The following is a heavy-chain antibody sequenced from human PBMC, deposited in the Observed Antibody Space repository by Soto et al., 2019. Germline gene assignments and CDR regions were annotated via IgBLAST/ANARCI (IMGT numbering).Heavy chain of an antibody. Sequence: GGSLRLSCAASGFTFSSYAMSWVRQAPGKGLEWVSAISGSGGSTYYADSVKGRFTISRDNSKNTLYLQMNSLRAEDTAVYYCSKSPSDFLSGYYSPYYYYMDVWGKGTTVTVSS. CDR2: ISGSGGST. D-gene: IGHD3-3*01. CDR3: SKSPSDFLSGYYSPYYYYMDV. V-gene: IGHV3-23*01. J-gene: IGHJ6*03. CDR1: GFTFSSYA.